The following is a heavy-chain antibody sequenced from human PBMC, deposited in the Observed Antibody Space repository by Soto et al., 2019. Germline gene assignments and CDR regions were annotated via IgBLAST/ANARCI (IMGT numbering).Heavy chain of an antibody. V-gene: IGHV4-31*03. CDR2: IYYSGST. CDR3: ARDFVVRGVGPYYYGMDV. J-gene: IGHJ6*02. CDR1: GGSISSGGYY. Sequence: FTVSGGSISSGGYYWSWIRQHPGKGLEWIGYIYYSGSTYYNPSLKSRVTISVDTSKNQFSLKLSSVTAADTAVYYCARDFVVRGVGPYYYGMDVWGQGTTVTVSS. D-gene: IGHD3-10*01.